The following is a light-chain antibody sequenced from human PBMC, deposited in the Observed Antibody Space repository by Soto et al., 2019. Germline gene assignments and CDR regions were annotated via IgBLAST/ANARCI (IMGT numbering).Light chain of an antibody. J-gene: IGKJ3*01. Sequence: DIQMTQSPSSVSASVGDRVTITCRASHAISGWLAWYQQKPGKAPNLLIYAASHLHSGVPSRFSGSGSGTDFTLTISSLQPEDFATYFCQQANSFPFTFGPGTKVDMK. CDR2: AAS. CDR3: QQANSFPFT. V-gene: IGKV1-12*01. CDR1: HAISGW.